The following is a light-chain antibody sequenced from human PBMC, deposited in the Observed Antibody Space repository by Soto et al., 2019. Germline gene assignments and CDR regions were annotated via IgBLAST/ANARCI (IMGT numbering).Light chain of an antibody. CDR1: QSVSSN. CDR3: QKYGDSSIT. Sequence: EVAMTQSPDTMSVSPGARATLSCRASQSVSSNLAWYQQKLGQAPRLLIYGASRRATDIPDRFSGSGSGIDFALTISRLEPEDFAVYYCQKYGDSSITFGQGTRLEI. V-gene: IGKV3-20*01. J-gene: IGKJ5*01. CDR2: GAS.